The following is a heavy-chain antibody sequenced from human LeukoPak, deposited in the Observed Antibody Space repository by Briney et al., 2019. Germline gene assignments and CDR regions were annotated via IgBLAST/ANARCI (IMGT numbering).Heavy chain of an antibody. CDR1: GYSFTSYW. CDR3: ARHKYYYDSSGYSRFRYYYYMDV. Sequence: GESLKISCKGSGYSFTSYWIGWVRQMPGKGLEWMGIIYPGDSDTRYSPSFQGQVTISADKSISTAYLQWSSLKASDTAMYYCARHKYYYDSSGYSRFRYYYYMDVWGKGTTVTVSS. J-gene: IGHJ6*03. D-gene: IGHD3-22*01. CDR2: IYPGDSDT. V-gene: IGHV5-51*01.